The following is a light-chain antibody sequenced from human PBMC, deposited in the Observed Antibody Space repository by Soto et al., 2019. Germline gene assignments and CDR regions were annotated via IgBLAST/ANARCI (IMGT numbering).Light chain of an antibody. J-gene: IGKJ1*01. Sequence: EIVMTQSPATLSLSPGERASLSCRASQSIGTNLAWYQQKPGQAPRFLIYPASTRATGIPVRFSGSGSGTEFTLTISSLQSEDFAVYWCQQFNKWPLTFGQGTKVEFK. CDR2: PAS. V-gene: IGKV3-15*01. CDR1: QSIGTN. CDR3: QQFNKWPLT.